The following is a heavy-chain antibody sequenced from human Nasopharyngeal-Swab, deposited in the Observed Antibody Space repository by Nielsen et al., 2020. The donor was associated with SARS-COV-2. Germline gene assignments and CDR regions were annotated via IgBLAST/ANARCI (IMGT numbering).Heavy chain of an antibody. V-gene: IGHV3-21*01. D-gene: IGHD2-2*01. J-gene: IGHJ4*02. CDR1: GFTFSSYS. CDR3: ASVRTPVPATGTLDY. CDR2: ISSSSYI. Sequence: GAALKISCAVSGFTFSSYSMNWVRQAPGKGLEWVSSISSSSYIYYADSVKGRFTISRSNAKNSLYLQMNSLRAEDTAVYYCASVRTPVPATGTLDYWGQGTLVTVSS.